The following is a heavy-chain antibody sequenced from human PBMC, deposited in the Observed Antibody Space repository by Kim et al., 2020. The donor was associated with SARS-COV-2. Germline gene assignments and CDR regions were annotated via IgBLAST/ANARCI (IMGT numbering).Heavy chain of an antibody. CDR3: AKGHGWACSSTSCPFDY. D-gene: IGHD2-2*01. J-gene: IGHJ4*02. CDR2: ISGSGGST. CDR1: GFTFSSYA. Sequence: GGSLRLSCAASGFTFSSYAMSWVRQAPGKGLEWVSAISGSGGSTYYADSVKGRFTISRDNSKNTLYLQMNSLRAEDTAVYYCAKGHGWACSSTSCPFDYWGQGTLVTVSS. V-gene: IGHV3-23*01.